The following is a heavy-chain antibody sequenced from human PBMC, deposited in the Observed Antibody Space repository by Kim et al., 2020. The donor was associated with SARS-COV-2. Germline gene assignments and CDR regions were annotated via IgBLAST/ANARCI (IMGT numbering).Heavy chain of an antibody. D-gene: IGHD2-21*02. J-gene: IGHJ4*02. CDR2: ISYDGSNK. CDR1: GFTFSSYG. Sequence: GGSLRLSCAASGFTFSSYGMHWVRQAPGKGLEWVAVISYDGSNKYYADSVKGRFTISRDNSKNTLYLQMNSLRAEDTAVYYCAASRKTGIVVVTAIASWGQGTLVTVSS. CDR3: AASRKTGIVVVTAIAS. V-gene: IGHV3-30*03.